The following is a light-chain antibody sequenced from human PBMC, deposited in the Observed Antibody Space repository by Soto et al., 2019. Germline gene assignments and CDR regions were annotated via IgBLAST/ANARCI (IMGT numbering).Light chain of an antibody. J-gene: IGLJ1*01. Sequence: QSALTQPASVSGSTGQSITTSCTGTSSDVGGSNYVSWYQQHPGKSPKLMIYDVSNRPSGVSNRFSGSKSGNTASLTISGLQAEDEADYYCGSYTSTSTLYVFGTGTKLTVL. CDR2: DVS. CDR1: SSDVGGSNY. V-gene: IGLV2-14*03. CDR3: GSYTSTSTLYV.